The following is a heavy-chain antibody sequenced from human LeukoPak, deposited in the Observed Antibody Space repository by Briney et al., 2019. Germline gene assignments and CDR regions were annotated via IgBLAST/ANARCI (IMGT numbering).Heavy chain of an antibody. Sequence: GSLRLSCAASGFTFSDYYMSWIRQPPGKGLEWIGYIYYSGSTNYNPSLKSRVTISVDTSKNQFSLKLSSVTAADTAVYYCARDRIAVAGRDAFDIWGQGTMVTVSS. CDR3: ARDRIAVAGRDAFDI. CDR2: IYYSGST. V-gene: IGHV4-59*01. CDR1: GFTFSDYY. D-gene: IGHD6-19*01. J-gene: IGHJ3*02.